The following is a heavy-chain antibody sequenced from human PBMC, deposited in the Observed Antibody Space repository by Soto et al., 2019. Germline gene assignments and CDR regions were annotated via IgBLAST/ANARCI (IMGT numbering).Heavy chain of an antibody. J-gene: IGHJ5*02. V-gene: IGHV1-18*01. D-gene: IGHD6-13*01. Sequence: GASVKVSCKASGYTFTSYGISWVRQAPGQGLEWMGWISAYNGNTNYAQKLQGRVTMTTDTSTSTAYMELRSLRSDDTAVYYCARDARSIAAAGRWFDHWGQGTLVTVSS. CDR3: ARDARSIAAAGRWFDH. CDR1: GYTFTSYG. CDR2: ISAYNGNT.